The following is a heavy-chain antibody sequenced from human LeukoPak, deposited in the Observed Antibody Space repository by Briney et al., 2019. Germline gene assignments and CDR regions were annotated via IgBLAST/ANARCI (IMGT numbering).Heavy chain of an antibody. CDR1: GDTVSSNSAA. V-gene: IGHV6-1*01. J-gene: IGHJ3*01. CDR3: ARGFALDF. Sequence: KPSQTLSLTCDISGDTVSSNSAAWNWIRQSPSRGLEWLGRTYYRSKWYYDYAVSVKSRITISPDTSKNQFPLQLNSVTADDTAVYYCARGFALDFWGQGTMVTVSS. CDR2: TYYRSKWYY.